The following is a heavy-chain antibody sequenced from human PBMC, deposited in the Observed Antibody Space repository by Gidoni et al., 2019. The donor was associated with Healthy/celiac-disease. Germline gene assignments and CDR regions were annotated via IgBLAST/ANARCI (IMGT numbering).Heavy chain of an antibody. CDR3: ARDGQDYGSDY. D-gene: IGHD4-17*01. J-gene: IGHJ4*02. CDR1: GGTFSSYT. V-gene: IGHV1-69*08. Sequence: QVQLVQSGAEVKKPGSSVKVSCKASGGTFSSYTISWVRQAPGQGLEWMGRIIPVLGIANYAQKFQGRVTITADKSTSTAYMELSSLRSEDTAVYYCARDGQDYGSDYWGQGTLVTVSS. CDR2: IIPVLGIA.